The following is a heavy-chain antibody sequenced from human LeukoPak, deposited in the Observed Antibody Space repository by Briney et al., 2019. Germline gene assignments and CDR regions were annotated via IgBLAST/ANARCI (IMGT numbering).Heavy chain of an antibody. CDR3: ARGQDYFDC. J-gene: IGHJ4*02. CDR1: GGSFSGYY. V-gene: IGHV4-34*01. CDR2: TNHSGST. Sequence: SETLSLTCAVYGGSFSGYYWSWIRQPPGKGLEWIGETNHSGSTNYNPSLKSRVTISVDTSKNQFSLKLSSVTAADTAVYYCARGQDYFDCWGQGTLVTVSS.